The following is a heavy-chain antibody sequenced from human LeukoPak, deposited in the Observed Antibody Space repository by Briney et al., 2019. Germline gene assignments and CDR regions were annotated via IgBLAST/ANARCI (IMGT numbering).Heavy chain of an antibody. Sequence: GESLKISCKGSGYSFTKYWIGWVRQMPGKGLEWMGIIYPGDSDTRYSPSFQGQVTISADKSISTAYLQWSSLKASDTAMYYCARHVYYDILTGYYNVGWFDPWGQGTLVTVSS. D-gene: IGHD3-9*01. J-gene: IGHJ5*02. CDR2: IYPGDSDT. V-gene: IGHV5-51*01. CDR3: ARHVYYDILTGYYNVGWFDP. CDR1: GYSFTKYW.